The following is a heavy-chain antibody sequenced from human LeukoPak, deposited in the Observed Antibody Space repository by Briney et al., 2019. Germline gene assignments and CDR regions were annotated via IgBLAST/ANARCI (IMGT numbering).Heavy chain of an antibody. CDR3: ARDGAVAATIAFDI. D-gene: IGHD2-15*01. J-gene: IGHJ3*02. V-gene: IGHV3-74*01. Sequence: GGSLRLSCVASGFTFSSYWMHWVRQAPGKGLVWVSRINTDGSTTSYADSVKGRFTISRDNAKNTLYLQMNSLRAEDTAVYYCARDGAVAATIAFDIWGQGTMVTVSS. CDR1: GFTFSSYW. CDR2: INTDGSTT.